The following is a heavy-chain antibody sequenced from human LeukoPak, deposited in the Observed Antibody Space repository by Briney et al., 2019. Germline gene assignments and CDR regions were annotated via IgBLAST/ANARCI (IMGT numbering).Heavy chain of an antibody. V-gene: IGHV3-30*04. D-gene: IGHD6-19*01. CDR2: TSYDGSNK. Sequence: GGSLRLSCAASGFTFSSYAMHWVRQAPGKGLEWVAVTSYDGSNKYYADSVKGRFTISRDNSKNTLYLQMNSLRAEDTAVYYCARGEYSSGWYKGGRFDYWGQGTLVTVSS. CDR3: ARGEYSSGWYKGGRFDY. CDR1: GFTFSSYA. J-gene: IGHJ4*02.